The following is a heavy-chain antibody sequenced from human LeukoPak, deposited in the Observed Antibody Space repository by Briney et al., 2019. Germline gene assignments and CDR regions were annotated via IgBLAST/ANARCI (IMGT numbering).Heavy chain of an antibody. D-gene: IGHD3-10*01. CDR1: GYTFTSYA. Sequence: ASVKVSCKASGYTFTSYAMHWVRQAPGQRLEWMGWSNAGNGNTKYSQEFQGRVTITRDTSASTAYMELSSLRSEDTAVYYCAREAGGSGRSDAFDIWGQGTMVTVSS. V-gene: IGHV1-3*02. J-gene: IGHJ3*02. CDR2: SNAGNGNT. CDR3: AREAGGSGRSDAFDI.